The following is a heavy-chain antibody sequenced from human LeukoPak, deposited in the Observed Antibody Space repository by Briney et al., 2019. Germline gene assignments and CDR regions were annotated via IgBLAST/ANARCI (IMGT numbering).Heavy chain of an antibody. J-gene: IGHJ4*02. Sequence: ASVKVSCKASGYTFTSYGISWVRQAPGQGLEWMGWISAYNGYTNYAQKLQGRVTMTTDTSTSTAYMELRSLRSDDTAVYYCATVPAVITPGDYWGQGTLVTVSS. D-gene: IGHD2-2*01. CDR3: ATVPAVITPGDY. CDR1: GYTFTSYG. V-gene: IGHV1-18*01. CDR2: ISAYNGYT.